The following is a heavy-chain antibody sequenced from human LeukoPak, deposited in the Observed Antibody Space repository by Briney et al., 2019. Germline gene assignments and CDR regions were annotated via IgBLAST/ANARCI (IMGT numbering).Heavy chain of an antibody. D-gene: IGHD5-24*01. V-gene: IGHV4-59*01. J-gene: IGHJ4*02. CDR2: IYYSGST. Sequence: SETLSLTCTVSGGSLSSYYWSWIRQPPGKGLEWIGYIYYSGSTNYNPSLKSRVTISVDTSKNQFSLMLSSVTAADTAVYYCAREEIGHGYFDYWGQGTLVTVSS. CDR3: AREEIGHGYFDY. CDR1: GGSLSSYY.